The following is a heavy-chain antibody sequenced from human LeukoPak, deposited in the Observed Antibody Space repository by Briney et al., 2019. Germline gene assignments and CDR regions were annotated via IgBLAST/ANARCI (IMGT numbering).Heavy chain of an antibody. V-gene: IGHV1-2*02. CDR1: GYTFTGYY. D-gene: IGHD3-10*01. CDR3: ARGVPTGGVRGVIITLDY. Sequence: ASVKVSCKASGYTFTGYYMHWVRQAPGQGLEWMGWTNPYTGGTNYAQKFQGRVTMTRDTSISTAYMELRRLRSDDTALYYCARGVPTGGVRGVIITLDYWGQGTLVTVSS. CDR2: TNPYTGGT. J-gene: IGHJ4*02.